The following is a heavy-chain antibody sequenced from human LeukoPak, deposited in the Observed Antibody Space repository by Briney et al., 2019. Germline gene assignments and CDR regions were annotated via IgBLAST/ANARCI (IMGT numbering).Heavy chain of an antibody. J-gene: IGHJ6*02. CDR1: GYTFTGYY. D-gene: IGHD6-13*01. Sequence: ASVKVSCKASGYTFTGYYMHWVRQAPGQGLEWMGWINPNSGGTNYAQKFQGWVTMTRDTSISTAYMELSGLRSDDTAVYYCARGVAAAGTNYYGMDVWGQGTTVTVSS. V-gene: IGHV1-2*04. CDR2: INPNSGGT. CDR3: ARGVAAAGTNYYGMDV.